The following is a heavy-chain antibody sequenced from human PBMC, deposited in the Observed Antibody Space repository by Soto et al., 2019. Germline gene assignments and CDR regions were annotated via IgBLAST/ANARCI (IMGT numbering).Heavy chain of an antibody. J-gene: IGHJ4*02. CDR3: APRRVRDRSGETFDS. V-gene: IGHV2-5*02. CDR2: LYWDDDK. D-gene: IGHD6-19*01. CDR1: GFSLNTNAVG. Sequence: QITLKESGPTLVKPTQTLTLTCTFSGFSLNTNAVGVAWIRQPPGKALEWLALLYWDDDKRYSPCLKSSLTTSTHACKNHVGIRITHIDPEDTATHYCAPRRVRDRSGETFDSWGQGSLVTDSS.